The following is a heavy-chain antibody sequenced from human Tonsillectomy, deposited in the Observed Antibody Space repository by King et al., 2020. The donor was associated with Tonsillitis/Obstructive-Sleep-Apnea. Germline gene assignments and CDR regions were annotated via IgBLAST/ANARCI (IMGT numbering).Heavy chain of an antibody. CDR1: GFTFSNAW. D-gene: IGHD3-22*01. V-gene: IGHV3-15*07. Sequence: VQLVESGGGLVKPGGSLRLSCAASGFTFSNAWMNWVRQAPGKGLEWVGRIKGKTDDGTTDYAAPVKGRFTISRDDSKNTLYLQMNSLKTEDTAAYYCPTDLHDCDSSGQFDYWGQGTLVTVSS. CDR2: IKGKTDDGTT. CDR3: PTDLHDCDSSGQFDY. J-gene: IGHJ4*02.